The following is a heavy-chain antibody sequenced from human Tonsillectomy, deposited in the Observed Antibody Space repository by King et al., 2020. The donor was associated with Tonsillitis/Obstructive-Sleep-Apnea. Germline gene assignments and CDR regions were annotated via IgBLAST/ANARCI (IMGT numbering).Heavy chain of an antibody. D-gene: IGHD6-19*01. CDR1: GFTFSGHA. V-gene: IGHV3-30*04. Sequence: VQLVESGGDVVQPGRSLRLSCAASGFTFSGHAMHWVRQAPGKGLEWVAFISYNGDNKHYADSVKGRFTISRDNSKNTLYLQMNSLRAEDTAVNYCAKEGGVAGTSSFDYWGQGTLVTVSS. CDR2: ISYNGDNK. J-gene: IGHJ4*02. CDR3: AKEGGVAGTSSFDY.